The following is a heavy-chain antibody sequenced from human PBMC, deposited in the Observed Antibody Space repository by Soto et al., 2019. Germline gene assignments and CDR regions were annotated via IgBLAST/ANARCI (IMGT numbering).Heavy chain of an antibody. Sequence: EVQLVESGGGLVKPGGSLRLSCAASGFTFSNAWMSWVRQAPGKGLEWVGRMKSKTDGGTTDYAAPVKGRFTISRDDSKNTLYLQMNSLKTEDTAVYYCTTAPRDYYDSSGTPIGYWGQGTLVTVSS. CDR1: GFTFSNAW. D-gene: IGHD3-22*01. J-gene: IGHJ4*02. CDR2: MKSKTDGGTT. CDR3: TTAPRDYYDSSGTPIGY. V-gene: IGHV3-15*01.